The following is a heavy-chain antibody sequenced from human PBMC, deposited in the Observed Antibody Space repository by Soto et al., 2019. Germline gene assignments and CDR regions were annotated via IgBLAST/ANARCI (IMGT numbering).Heavy chain of an antibody. J-gene: IGHJ6*02. D-gene: IGHD5-12*01. V-gene: IGHV3-73*01. Sequence: GGSLRLSCAASGFTFSGSAMHWVRQASGKGLEWVGRIRSKANSYATAYAASVKGRFTISRDDSKNTAYLQMNSLKTEDTAVYYCARGVDIVATIDLDYYYYYGMDVWGQGTTVTVSS. CDR2: IRSKANSYAT. CDR1: GFTFSGSA. CDR3: ARGVDIVATIDLDYYYYYGMDV.